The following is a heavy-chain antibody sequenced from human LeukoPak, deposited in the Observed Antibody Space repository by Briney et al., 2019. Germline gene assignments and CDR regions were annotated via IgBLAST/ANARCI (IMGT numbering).Heavy chain of an antibody. CDR2: INTYNGNT. D-gene: IGHD5-18*01. V-gene: IGHV1-18*01. CDR1: VYTLTNFG. J-gene: IGHJ4*02. Sequence: AAVKVSRKASVYTLTNFGITWVRQAPAQGREGMGWINTYNGNTQYAQKFQGRVAMTTDTSTSTVYMELRGLRVDDTAVYYCGRDGGYTYGYHYWGQGTLVTVSS. CDR3: GRDGGYTYGYHY.